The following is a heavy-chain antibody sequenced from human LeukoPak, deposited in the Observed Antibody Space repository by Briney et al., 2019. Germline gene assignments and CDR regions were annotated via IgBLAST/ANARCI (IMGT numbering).Heavy chain of an antibody. J-gene: IGHJ3*02. D-gene: IGHD5-18*01. CDR1: GFTFSSYS. CDR3: ARGREYSFDAFDI. Sequence: GGSQRLSCAASGFTFSSYSMNWVRQAPGKGLEWVSSISSSSSYIYYADSVKGRFTISRDNAKNSLYLQMNSLRAEDTAVYYCARGREYSFDAFDIWGQGTMVTVSS. V-gene: IGHV3-21*01. CDR2: ISSSSSYI.